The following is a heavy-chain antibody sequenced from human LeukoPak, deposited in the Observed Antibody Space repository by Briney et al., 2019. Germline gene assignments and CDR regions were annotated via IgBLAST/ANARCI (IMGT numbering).Heavy chain of an antibody. J-gene: IGHJ6*02. CDR3: AKDMGRYSSGRPGGMDV. V-gene: IGHV3-9*01. Sequence: PGRSLRLSCAASGFTFDDYAMHWVRQAPGKGLEWVSGISWNSGSIGYADSVKGRFTISRDNAKNSPYLQMNSLRAEDTALYYCAKDMGRYSSGRPGGMDVWGQGTTVTVSS. CDR1: GFTFDDYA. D-gene: IGHD6-19*01. CDR2: ISWNSGSI.